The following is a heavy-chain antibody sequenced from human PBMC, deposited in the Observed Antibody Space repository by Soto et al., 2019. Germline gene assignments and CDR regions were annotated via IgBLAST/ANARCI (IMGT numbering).Heavy chain of an antibody. J-gene: IGHJ2*01. Sequence: EVQLVQSGAEVKKPGATVKISCKVSGYIFTAYSRSWGQQAPGKGLGGMGFVDPEDGETIYAEKFQGRVTITADTSTDTAYMELSSLRSEDTAVYYCATASSIAGRLWYFDLWGRGTLVTVSS. CDR1: GYIFTAYS. D-gene: IGHD6-6*01. CDR3: ATASSIAGRLWYFDL. CDR2: VDPEDGET. V-gene: IGHV1-69-2*01.